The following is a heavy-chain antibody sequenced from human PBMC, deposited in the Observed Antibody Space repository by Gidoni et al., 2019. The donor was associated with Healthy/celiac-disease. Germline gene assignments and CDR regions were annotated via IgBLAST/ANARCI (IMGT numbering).Heavy chain of an antibody. V-gene: IGHV4-34*01. CDR2: INHRGST. Sequence: QVQLQQWGAGLLKPSETLSLTCAVYGGSFSGYYWSWIRQPPGKGLEWIGEINHRGSTNYNPSLKSRVTISVDPSKNQFSLKLSSVTAADTAVYYCARGNGDVVVPAATQIYYYYYMDVWGKGTTVTVSS. CDR1: GGSFSGYY. D-gene: IGHD2-2*01. J-gene: IGHJ6*03. CDR3: ARGNGDVVVPAATQIYYYYYMDV.